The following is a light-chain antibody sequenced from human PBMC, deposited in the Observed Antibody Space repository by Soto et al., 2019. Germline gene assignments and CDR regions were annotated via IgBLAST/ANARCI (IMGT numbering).Light chain of an antibody. CDR1: QSISSY. J-gene: IGKJ2*01. Sequence: DIQMTQSPCSLSASVGDRVTITCRASQSISSYLNWYQQKPGKAPKLLIYAASSLQSGVPSRFSGSGSGTDFTLTISSLQPEDFATYYCQQSYSTLPYTFGQGTKLEIK. CDR2: AAS. CDR3: QQSYSTLPYT. V-gene: IGKV1-39*01.